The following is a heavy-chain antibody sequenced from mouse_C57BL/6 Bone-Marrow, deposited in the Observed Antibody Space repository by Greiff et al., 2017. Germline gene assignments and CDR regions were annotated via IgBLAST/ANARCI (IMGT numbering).Heavy chain of an antibody. V-gene: IGHV1-80*01. CDR3: ARPLYYGYDSLSY. J-gene: IGHJ3*01. CDR2: IYPGDGDT. D-gene: IGHD2-2*01. Sequence: QVQLKESGAELVKPGASVKISCKASGYAFSSYWMNWVKQRPGKGLEWIGQIYPGDGDTNYNGKFKGKATLTADKSSSTAYMQLSSLTSEDSAVYFCARPLYYGYDSLSYWGQGTLVTVSA. CDR1: GYAFSSYW.